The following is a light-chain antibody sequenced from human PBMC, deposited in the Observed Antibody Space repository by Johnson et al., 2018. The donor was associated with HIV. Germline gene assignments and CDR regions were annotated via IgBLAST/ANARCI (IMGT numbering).Light chain of an antibody. J-gene: IGLJ1*01. V-gene: IGLV1-51*01. Sequence: QSVLTQPPSVSAAPGQKVTISCSGSSSNIGNNYVSWYQQLPGTAPKLLIYDNNKRPSGIPDRFSGSKSGTSATLVITGLQTGDEADDYCGTWDSSLSPFGTGTKVTVL. CDR2: DNN. CDR1: SSNIGNNY. CDR3: GTWDSSLSP.